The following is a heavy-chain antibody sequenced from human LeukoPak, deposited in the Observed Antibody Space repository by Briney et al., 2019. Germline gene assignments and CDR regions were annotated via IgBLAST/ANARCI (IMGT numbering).Heavy chain of an antibody. J-gene: IGHJ6*02. CDR1: GFTFTNAW. CDR2: ISSSGSTI. Sequence: PGGSLRLSCAASGFTFTNAWMSWIRQAPGKGLEWVSYISSSGSTIYYADSVKGRFTISRDNAKNSLYLQMNSLRAEDTAVYYCARDQEAYYGMDVWGQGTTVTVSS. V-gene: IGHV3-11*01. CDR3: ARDQEAYYGMDV.